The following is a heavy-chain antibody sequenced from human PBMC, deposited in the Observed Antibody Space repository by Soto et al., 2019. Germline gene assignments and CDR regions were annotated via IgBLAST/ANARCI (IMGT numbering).Heavy chain of an antibody. CDR1: GGPISSLY. CDR3: ARVAVAGTRVDY. D-gene: IGHD6-19*01. J-gene: IGHJ4*02. V-gene: IGHV4-59*12. CDR2: IFYSGST. Sequence: SETLSLTCTVSGGPISSLYWNWIRQPPGKGLEWIGSIFYSGSTTYNPSLKSRVTISVDKSKNQFSLKLSSVTAADTAVYYCARVAVAGTRVDYWGQGTLVTVSS.